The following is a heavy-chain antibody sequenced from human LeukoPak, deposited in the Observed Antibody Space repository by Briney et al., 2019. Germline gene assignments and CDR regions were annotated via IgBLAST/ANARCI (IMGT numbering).Heavy chain of an antibody. J-gene: IGHJ4*02. CDR3: KVGGDYEVISFDY. V-gene: IGHV3-30-3*01. CDR1: GFTFSSYA. D-gene: IGHD4-17*01. Sequence: GGSLRLSCAASGFTFSSYAMHWVRQAPGKGLEWVAVISYDGSNKYYADSVKGRYTISRDNSKNTLYLQMNSLRAEGTAVYYCKVGGDYEVISFDYWGQGTLVTVSS. CDR2: ISYDGSNK.